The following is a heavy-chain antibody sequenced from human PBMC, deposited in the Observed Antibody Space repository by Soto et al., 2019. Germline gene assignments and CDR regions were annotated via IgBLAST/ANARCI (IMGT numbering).Heavy chain of an antibody. Sequence: GGSLRLSCAASGFTFSNAWMSWVRQAPEKGLEWVGRIKSKTDGGTTDYAAPVKGRFTISRDDSKNTLYLQMDSLKTEDTAVYYCTTHSTWAPFDYWGQGTLVTVSS. CDR1: GFTFSNAW. CDR3: TTHSTWAPFDY. J-gene: IGHJ4*02. CDR2: IKSKTDGGTT. V-gene: IGHV3-15*01.